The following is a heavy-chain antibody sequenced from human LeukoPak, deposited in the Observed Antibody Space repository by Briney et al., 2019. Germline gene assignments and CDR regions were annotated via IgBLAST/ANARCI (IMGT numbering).Heavy chain of an antibody. Sequence: SVKVSCKASGGTFSSYAISWVRQAPGQGLEWMGRIIPIFGTANYAQKFQGRVTITTDESTSTAYMELSSLRSEDTAVYYCARSGKDIVVVPAARSSFFYYYYMDVWGKGTTVTVSS. J-gene: IGHJ6*03. CDR3: ARSGKDIVVVPAARSSFFYYYYMDV. CDR1: GGTFSSYA. D-gene: IGHD2-2*01. CDR2: IIPIFGTA. V-gene: IGHV1-69*05.